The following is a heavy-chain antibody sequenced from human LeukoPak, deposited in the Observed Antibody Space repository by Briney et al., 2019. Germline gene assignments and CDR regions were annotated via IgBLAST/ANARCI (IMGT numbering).Heavy chain of an antibody. CDR3: ARGDIVATTFDY. Sequence: ASVKVSCKVSGYTLTELSMHWVRQAPGKGLEWMGGFDPEDGETIYAQKFQGRVTMTEDTSTDTAYMELSSLRSEDTAVYYCARGDIVATTFDYWGQGTLVTVSS. J-gene: IGHJ4*02. CDR2: FDPEDGET. CDR1: GYTLTELS. V-gene: IGHV1-24*01. D-gene: IGHD5-12*01.